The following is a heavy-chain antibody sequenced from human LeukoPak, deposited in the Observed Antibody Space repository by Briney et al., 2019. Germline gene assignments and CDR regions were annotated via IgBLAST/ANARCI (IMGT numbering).Heavy chain of an antibody. Sequence: GGSLRLSCAASGFTFSSYSMNWVRQAPGKGLEWVSYISSSSTIYYADSVKGRLTISRDNAKNSLYLQMNSLRAEDTAVYYCARDKGVSGYSIDYWGQGTLVSVSS. CDR3: ARDKGVSGYSIDY. J-gene: IGHJ4*02. D-gene: IGHD3-22*01. CDR2: ISSSSTI. CDR1: GFTFSSYS. V-gene: IGHV3-48*01.